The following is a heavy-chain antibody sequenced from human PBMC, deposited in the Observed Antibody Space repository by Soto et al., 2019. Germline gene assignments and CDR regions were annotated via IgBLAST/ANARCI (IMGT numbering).Heavy chain of an antibody. CDR2: IKQDGSNT. Sequence: GGSLRLSCAASGFTFSRYWMNWVRQAPGKGLEWVANIKQDGSNTYYADSVKGRFTFSRDNSKNTLYLRMNSLRAEDTAVYYCAKDPAGSTLGFFDIWGQGTMVTVSS. CDR3: AKDPAGSTLGFFDI. J-gene: IGHJ3*02. D-gene: IGHD3-10*01. V-gene: IGHV3-7*01. CDR1: GFTFSRYW.